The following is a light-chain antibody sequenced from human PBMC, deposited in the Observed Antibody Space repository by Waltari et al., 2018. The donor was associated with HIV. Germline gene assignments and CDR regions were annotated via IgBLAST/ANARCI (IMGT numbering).Light chain of an antibody. CDR3: NSRDSSVNPLQVI. Sequence: SSELTQDPSVSVALGQTVKITCQGDSLRSYYASWYQQKPGQAPVLVIYARNNRPSGSPDRFSGSSSGDTASLTITGAQAEDEAAYYCNSRDSSVNPLQVIFGGGTKVTVL. J-gene: IGLJ2*01. V-gene: IGLV3-19*01. CDR1: SLRSYY. CDR2: ARN.